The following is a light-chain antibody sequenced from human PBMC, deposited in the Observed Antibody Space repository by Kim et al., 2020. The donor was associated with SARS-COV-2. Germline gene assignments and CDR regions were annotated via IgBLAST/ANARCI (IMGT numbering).Light chain of an antibody. J-gene: IGLJ2*01. Sequence: GQSITSSGIGSSGDIGGSKLVFWYQQLPGKAPKRIIYDITNRPSGLSSRFSGSKSGNTASLTISGLQGEDEAVYYCSSYTTSGTLLFGGGAKVTVL. CDR3: SSYTTSGTLL. CDR2: DIT. CDR1: SGDIGGSKL. V-gene: IGLV2-14*03.